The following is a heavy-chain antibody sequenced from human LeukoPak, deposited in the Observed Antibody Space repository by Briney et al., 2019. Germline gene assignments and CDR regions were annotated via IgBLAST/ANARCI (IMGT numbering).Heavy chain of an antibody. CDR2: IYYSGST. D-gene: IGHD2-15*01. J-gene: IGHJ3*02. CDR3: ARPQSPGIAAFDI. CDR1: GVSISSYY. V-gene: IGHV4-59*01. Sequence: SETLSLTCTVSGVSISSYYWSWIRQPPGKGLEWIGYIYYSGSTNYNPSLKSRVTISVDTSKNQFSLKLSSVTAADTAVYYCARPQSPGIAAFDIWGQGTMVTVSS.